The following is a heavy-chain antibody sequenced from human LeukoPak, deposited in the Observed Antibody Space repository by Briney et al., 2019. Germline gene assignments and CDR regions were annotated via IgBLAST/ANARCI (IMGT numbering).Heavy chain of an antibody. V-gene: IGHV4-38-2*02. CDR3: ARLPPSSGWYLFDY. D-gene: IGHD6-19*01. Sequence: SETLSLTCTVSGYSISSGYYWGWIRQPPGKGLEWIGSIYHSGSTYYNPSLKGRVTISVDTSKNQFSLKLSSVTAADTAVYYCARLPPSSGWYLFDYWGQGTLVTVSS. J-gene: IGHJ4*02. CDR2: IYHSGST. CDR1: GYSISSGYY.